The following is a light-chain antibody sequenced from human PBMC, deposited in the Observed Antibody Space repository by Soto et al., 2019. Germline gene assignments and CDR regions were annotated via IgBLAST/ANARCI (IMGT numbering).Light chain of an antibody. V-gene: IGKV3-20*01. CDR3: QQYGGSMT. CDR1: QSVSSN. CDR2: GAS. J-gene: IGKJ1*01. Sequence: EIILTQSPDTLSLSPGERATLSCRASQSVSSNLAWYQQKPGQAPRLFIYGASSRATGIPDRFSGSGSGTDFTLTISRLEPEDFAVYYCQQYGGSMTFGQGTKVDIK.